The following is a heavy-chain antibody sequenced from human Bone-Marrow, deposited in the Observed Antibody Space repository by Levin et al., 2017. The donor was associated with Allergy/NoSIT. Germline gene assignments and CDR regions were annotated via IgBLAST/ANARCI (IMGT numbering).Heavy chain of an antibody. CDR2: TRNKVKSYTT. J-gene: IGHJ6*02. V-gene: IGHV3-72*01. D-gene: IGHD3-16*01. CDR1: GFTFSDHY. Sequence: LSLTCAASGFTFSDHYMDWVRQAPERGLEWVARTRNKVKSYTTEYAASVKGRFTISRDDSKNSLYLQMNSLKTEDTAVYYCARGGSAFLTYQYPMDVWGQGTTVTVSS. CDR3: ARGGSAFLTYQYPMDV.